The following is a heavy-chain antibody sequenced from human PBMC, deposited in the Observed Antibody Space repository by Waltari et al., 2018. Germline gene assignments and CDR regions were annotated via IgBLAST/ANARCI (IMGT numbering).Heavy chain of an antibody. D-gene: IGHD6-13*01. V-gene: IGHV4-34*01. CDR2: INHSGST. CDR3: ARRGYSSSWYGVPRHFDY. J-gene: IGHJ4*02. Sequence: QVQLQQWGAGLLKPSETLSLTCAVYGGSFSGYYWSWIRQPPGQGLEWIGEINHSGSTNYNPSLKSRVTISVDTSKNQFSLKLSSVTAADTAVYYCARRGYSSSWYGVPRHFDYWGQGTLVTVSS. CDR1: GGSFSGYY.